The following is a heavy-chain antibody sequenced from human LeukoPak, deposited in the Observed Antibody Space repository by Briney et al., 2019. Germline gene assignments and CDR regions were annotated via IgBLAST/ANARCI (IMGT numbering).Heavy chain of an antibody. CDR2: ISSDGNNE. CDR3: AKDLSGRKGSFDY. D-gene: IGHD3-10*01. Sequence: GGSLRLSCAASGFTFSRYGMHWVRQAPGKGLEWVALISSDGNNEYCADSVKGRFTISRDNSKNTLFLQMNSLRAEDTAVYYCAKDLSGRKGSFDYWGQGTLVTVSS. V-gene: IGHV3-30*18. CDR1: GFTFSRYG. J-gene: IGHJ4*02.